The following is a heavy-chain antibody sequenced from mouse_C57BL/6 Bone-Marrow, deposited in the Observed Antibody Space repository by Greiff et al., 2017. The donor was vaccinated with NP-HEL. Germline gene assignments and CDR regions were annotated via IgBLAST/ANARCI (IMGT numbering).Heavy chain of an antibody. Sequence: QVHVKQSGPELVKPGASVKISCKASGYAFSSSWMNWVKQRPGKGLEWIGRIYPGDGDTNYNGKFKGKATLTADKSSSTAYMQLSSLTSEDSAVYFCARYDYDGGYYFDYWGQGTTLTVSS. V-gene: IGHV1-82*01. CDR2: IYPGDGDT. D-gene: IGHD2-4*01. CDR1: GYAFSSSW. CDR3: ARYDYDGGYYFDY. J-gene: IGHJ2*01.